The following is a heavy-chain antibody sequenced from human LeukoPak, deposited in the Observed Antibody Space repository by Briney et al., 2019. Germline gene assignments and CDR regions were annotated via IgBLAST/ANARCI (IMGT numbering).Heavy chain of an antibody. CDR2: IYYSGST. CDR3: ARILWFGDTQNWFDP. V-gene: IGHV4-59*01. J-gene: IGHJ5*02. Sequence: SETLSLTCTVSGGSISSYYWSWIRQPPGKGLEWIGYIYYSGSTNYNPSLKSRVTISVDTSKNQFSLKLSSVTAADTAVYYCARILWFGDTQNWFDPWGQGTLVTVS. CDR1: GGSISSYY. D-gene: IGHD3-10*01.